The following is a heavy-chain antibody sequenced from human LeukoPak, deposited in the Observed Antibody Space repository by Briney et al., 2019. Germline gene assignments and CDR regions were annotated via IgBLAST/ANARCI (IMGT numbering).Heavy chain of an antibody. V-gene: IGHV4-59*01. CDR1: GGSLSSYY. J-gene: IGHJ6*02. CDR2: IYYSGST. CDR3: ARDGWDCSGGSCLARGMDV. Sequence: SETLSLTCTVSGGSLSSYYWSWIRQPPGKGLEWIGYIYYSGSTNYNPSLKSRVTISVDTSKNQFSLKLSSVTAADTAVYYCARDGWDCSGGSCLARGMDVWGQGTTVTVSS. D-gene: IGHD2-15*01.